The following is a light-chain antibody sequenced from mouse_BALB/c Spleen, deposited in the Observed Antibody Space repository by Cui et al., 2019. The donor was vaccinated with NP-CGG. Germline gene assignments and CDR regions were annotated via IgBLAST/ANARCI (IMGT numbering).Light chain of an antibody. V-gene: IGLV1*01. Sequence: ALVNQESALTTSPGETVTLTCRSSTGAVTTSNYANWVQEKPDHLFTGLIGGTNNRAPGVPARFSGSLIGDKAALTITGAQTEDEAIYFCALWYSNHWVFGGGTKLTVL. J-gene: IGLJ1*01. CDR1: TGAVTTSNY. CDR2: GTN. CDR3: ALWYSNHWV.